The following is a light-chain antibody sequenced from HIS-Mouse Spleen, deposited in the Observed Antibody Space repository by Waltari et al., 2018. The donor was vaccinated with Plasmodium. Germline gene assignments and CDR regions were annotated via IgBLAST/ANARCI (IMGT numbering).Light chain of an antibody. V-gene: IGLV3-10*01. J-gene: IGLJ3*02. CDR3: YSTDSSGNHRV. CDR2: EDS. CDR1: ALPKKY. Sequence: SYELTQPPSVSVSPGQTARITCSGDALPKKYAYWYQQKSGQAPVLVIYEDSKRPSGMPEGCCGSSSGTMATLTISGAQVEDEADYYCYSTDSSGNHRVFGGGTKLTVL.